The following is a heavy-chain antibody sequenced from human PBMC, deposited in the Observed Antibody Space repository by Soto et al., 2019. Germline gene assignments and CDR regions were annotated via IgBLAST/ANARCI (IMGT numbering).Heavy chain of an antibody. CDR3: ATLARITMIVVVIQKYYFDY. CDR2: IIPIFGTA. Sequence: PVEASSQASGGTFNSYSMRSVRQAPGQRLEGMGGIIPIFGTAIYAQKFQGRVTMTEDTSTDTAYMELSSLRSEDTAVYYCATLARITMIVVVIQKYYFDYWGQGTLVTVSS. J-gene: IGHJ4*02. V-gene: IGHV1-69*06. CDR1: GGTFNSYS. D-gene: IGHD3-22*01.